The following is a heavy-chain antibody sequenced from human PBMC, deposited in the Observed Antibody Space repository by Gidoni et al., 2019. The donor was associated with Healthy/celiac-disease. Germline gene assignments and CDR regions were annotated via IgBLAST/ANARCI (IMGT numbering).Heavy chain of an antibody. CDR1: GGSFSGYY. V-gene: IGHV4-34*01. CDR3: ARAVIVVVPAAMLGNPNLDYYYYMDV. Sequence: QVQLQQWGAGLLKPSETLSLTCSVYGGSFSGYYWSWIRQPPGKGLEWIGEINHSGRTNYNPSLKSRVTISVDTSKNQFSLKLSSVTAADTAVYYCARAVIVVVPAAMLGNPNLDYYYYMDVWGKGTTVTVSS. D-gene: IGHD2-2*01. CDR2: INHSGRT. J-gene: IGHJ6*03.